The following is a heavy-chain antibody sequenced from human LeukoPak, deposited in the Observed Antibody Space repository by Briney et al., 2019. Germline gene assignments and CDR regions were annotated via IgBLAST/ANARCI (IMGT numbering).Heavy chain of an antibody. D-gene: IGHD3-10*01. CDR3: ARDGEATMVRGVIEEDYFDY. CDR1: GFTFSTYW. V-gene: IGHV3-21*01. Sequence: GGSLRLSCAASGFTFSTYWMSWVRQAPGKGLEWVSSISSSSSYIYYADSVKGRFTISRDNTKNSLYLQMNSLRAEDTAVYYCARDGEATMVRGVIEEDYFDYWGQGTLVTVSS. J-gene: IGHJ4*02. CDR2: ISSSSSYI.